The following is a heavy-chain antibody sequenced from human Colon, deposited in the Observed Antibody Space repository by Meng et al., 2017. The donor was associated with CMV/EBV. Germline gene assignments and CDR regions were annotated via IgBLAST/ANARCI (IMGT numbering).Heavy chain of an antibody. J-gene: IGHJ4*02. V-gene: IGHV3-7*01. CDR3: ARDPSYGAVDY. D-gene: IGHD4-17*01. CDR2: IKPDGSEP. CDR1: GFTFSSYW. Sequence: GGSLRLSCAASGFTFSSYWMSWVRQAPGKGLEWVANIKPDGSEPYYMASVRGRVTISRDNAKNSLFLQLYSLTAEDTGVYYCARDPSYGAVDYWGQGTLVTVSS.